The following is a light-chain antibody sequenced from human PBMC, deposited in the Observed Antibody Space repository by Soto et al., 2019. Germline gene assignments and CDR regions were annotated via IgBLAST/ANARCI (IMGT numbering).Light chain of an antibody. CDR2: GAS. CDR3: QQYGTLPLT. Sequence: EIVMTQSPATLSVSPGERATLSCRASQSVSIDLAWYQQTPGQAPRLLIYGASTRATGIPDRFSGSGSGKDFTLIINRLEPEDFAVYYCQQYGTLPLTFGGGTKVDIK. J-gene: IGKJ4*01. CDR1: QSVSID. V-gene: IGKV3D-15*01.